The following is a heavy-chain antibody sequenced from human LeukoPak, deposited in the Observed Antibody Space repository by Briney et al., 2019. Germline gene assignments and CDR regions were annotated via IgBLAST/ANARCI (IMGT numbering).Heavy chain of an antibody. CDR3: ATRFGELLSPPRDY. CDR2: IYHSGST. CDR1: GGSISSSNW. V-gene: IGHV4-4*02. J-gene: IGHJ4*02. D-gene: IGHD3-10*01. Sequence: SETLSLTCAVSGGSISSSNWWSWVRQPPGKGLEWIGEIYHSGSTNYNPSLKSRATISVDKSKNQFSLKLSSVTAADTAVYYCATRFGELLSPPRDYWGQGTLVTVSS.